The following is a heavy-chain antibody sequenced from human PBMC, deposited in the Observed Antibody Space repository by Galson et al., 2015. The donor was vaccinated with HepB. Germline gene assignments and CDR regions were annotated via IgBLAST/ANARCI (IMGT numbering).Heavy chain of an antibody. CDR3: ARRPVAVAGLFDY. D-gene: IGHD6-19*01. Sequence: RLSCAASGFTFSSYWMSWVRQAPGKGLEWVANIKQDGSEKYYVDSVKGRFTISRDNAKNSLYLQMNSLRVEDTAVYYCARRPVAVAGLFDYWGQGTLVTVSS. CDR2: IKQDGSEK. CDR1: GFTFSSYW. J-gene: IGHJ4*02. V-gene: IGHV3-7*03.